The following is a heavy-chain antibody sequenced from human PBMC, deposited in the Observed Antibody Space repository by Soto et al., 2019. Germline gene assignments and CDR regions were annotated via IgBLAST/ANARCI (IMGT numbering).Heavy chain of an antibody. CDR3: ARDPVAIADPSYGMDV. CDR1: DFTFSNAW. V-gene: IGHV3-33*08. J-gene: IGHJ6*02. D-gene: IGHD2-15*01. Sequence: GGSLRLSCAASDFTFSNAWINWVRQAPGKGLEWVAVIWYDGSNKYYADSVKGRFTISRDNSKNTLYLQMNSPRAEDTAVYYCARDPVAIADPSYGMDVWGQGTTVTVSS. CDR2: IWYDGSNK.